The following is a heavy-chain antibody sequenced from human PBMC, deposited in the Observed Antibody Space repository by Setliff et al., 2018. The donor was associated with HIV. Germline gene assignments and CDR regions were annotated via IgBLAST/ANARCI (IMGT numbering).Heavy chain of an antibody. J-gene: IGHJ4*02. CDR1: GYTFTSYG. CDR2: ISAYNGNT. CDR3: AEGSYYYLDY. Sequence: GASVKVSCKASGYTFTSYGISWVRQAPGQGLEWMGWISAYNGNTNYAQKLQGRVTMTRDTSTSTVYMELSSLRSEDTAVYYCAEGSYYYLDYWGQGTLVTVSS. D-gene: IGHD3-10*01. V-gene: IGHV1-18*01.